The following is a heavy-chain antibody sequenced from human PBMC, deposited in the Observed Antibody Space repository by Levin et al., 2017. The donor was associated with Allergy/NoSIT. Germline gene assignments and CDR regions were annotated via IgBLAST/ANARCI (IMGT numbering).Heavy chain of an antibody. J-gene: IGHJ4*02. D-gene: IGHD3-22*01. V-gene: IGHV3-48*01. CDR1: GFTFSSYS. Sequence: GGSLRLSCAASGFTFSSYSMNWVRQAPGKGLEWVSYISSSSSTIYYADSVKGRFTISRDNAKNSLYLQMNSLRAEDTAVYYCARDLYDSSGGVDYWGQGTLVTVSS. CDR2: ISSSSSTI. CDR3: ARDLYDSSGGVDY.